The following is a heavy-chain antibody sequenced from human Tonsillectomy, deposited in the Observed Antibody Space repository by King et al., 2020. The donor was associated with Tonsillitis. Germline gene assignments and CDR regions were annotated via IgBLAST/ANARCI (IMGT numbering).Heavy chain of an antibody. CDR3: ARSPWGSSGEFDF. D-gene: IGHD6-6*01. V-gene: IGHV3-7*01. Sequence: VQLVESGGGLVQPGGSLRLSCAASGFTFNNYWMSWVRQAPGKGLEWVANIEQDGSEKYYVDSVKGRFTISRDNTNNSLYLKMNSLRAEDTAVYYCARSPWGSSGEFDFWGQGPWSPSPQ. CDR2: IEQDGSEK. J-gene: IGHJ4*02. CDR1: GFTFNNYW.